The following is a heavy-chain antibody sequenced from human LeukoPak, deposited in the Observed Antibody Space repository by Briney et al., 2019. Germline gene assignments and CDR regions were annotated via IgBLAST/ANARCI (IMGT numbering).Heavy chain of an antibody. J-gene: IGHJ4*02. CDR3: AKMNGYFEY. CDR2: ITGDGTTT. V-gene: IGHV3-23*01. CDR1: GLTFSNHG. Sequence: GGSLRLSCEASGLTFSNHGMSWVRQAPGKGLQWVSAITGDGTTTYYADSVKGRFTISRDNSKNMLYQQMSSPRAEDTAVYYCAKMNGYFEYWGQGALVPVSS. D-gene: IGHD1-1*01.